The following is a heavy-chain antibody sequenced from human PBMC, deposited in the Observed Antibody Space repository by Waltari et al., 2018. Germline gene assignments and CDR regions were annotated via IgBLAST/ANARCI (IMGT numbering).Heavy chain of an antibody. CDR1: GFTVSSNY. D-gene: IGHD1-1*01. CDR2: IYSGGST. Sequence: EVQLVESGGGLVQPGGSLRLSCAASGFTVSSNYMSWVRQAPGKGLEWVSVIYSGGSTYYADSGKGRFTISRDNSKNTLYLQMNSLRAEDTAVYYCARLTTRKENWFDPWGQGTLVTVSS. V-gene: IGHV3-66*02. J-gene: IGHJ5*02. CDR3: ARLTTRKENWFDP.